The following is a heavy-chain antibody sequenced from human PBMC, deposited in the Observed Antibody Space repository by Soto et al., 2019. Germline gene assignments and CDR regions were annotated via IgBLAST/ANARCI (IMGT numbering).Heavy chain of an antibody. CDR1: GFTFTSYA. V-gene: IGHV3-30*18. CDR3: AKARFEDSYGYVSDY. J-gene: IGHJ4*02. CDR2: MSDDGSKE. Sequence: QVQLLESGGGVVQPGRSLRLSCAASGFTFTSYAIHWVRQAPGKGPEWLAGMSDDGSKESYAGSVKGRFTISRDTSNNTLYLQMNSLRVEDTAVYYCAKARFEDSYGYVSDYWGQGTLVTVSS. D-gene: IGHD5-18*01.